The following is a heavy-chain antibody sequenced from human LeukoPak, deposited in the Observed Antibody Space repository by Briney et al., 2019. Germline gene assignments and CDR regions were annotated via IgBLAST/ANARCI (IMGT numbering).Heavy chain of an antibody. D-gene: IGHD2-15*01. V-gene: IGHV3-23*01. Sequence: GGSLRLSCAASGFTFSNYAMTWVRQAPGKGLEWVATITRGGSDTFYPNSVKGRFTISRDDSKNTVYLQMNSLRLEDAAAYYCAKGKAGGLLDCFDPWGRGTLVTVSS. CDR1: GFTFSNYA. J-gene: IGHJ5*02. CDR2: ITRGGSDT. CDR3: AKGKAGGLLDCFDP.